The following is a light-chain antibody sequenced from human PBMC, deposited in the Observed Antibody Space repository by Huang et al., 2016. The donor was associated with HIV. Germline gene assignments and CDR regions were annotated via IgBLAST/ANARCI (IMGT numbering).Light chain of an antibody. CDR1: QNINTW. J-gene: IGKJ2*01. CDR3: QQYNTYLYT. Sequence: DIQMTQSPSTLSASVGYSVTITCRTSQNINTWLDWYQQKPGKAPDLIISRASSLQVGVPSRFTGGRSGTEFTLAMTSLQPDDRGTYYCQQYNTYLYTFGQGTKLEI. CDR2: RAS. V-gene: IGKV1-5*03.